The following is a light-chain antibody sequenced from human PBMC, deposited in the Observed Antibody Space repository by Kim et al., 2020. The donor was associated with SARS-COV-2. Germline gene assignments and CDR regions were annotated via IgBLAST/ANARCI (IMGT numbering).Light chain of an antibody. V-gene: IGKV1-39*01. CDR1: QSISSY. J-gene: IGKJ4*01. CDR2: AAA. Sequence: ASVGDRVTITCRASQSISSYLKWYQQKPGKAPKLLFYAAASLQSGVPSRFSGSGAGTDFTLTISSLQPEDFATYYCQQSYSTPLTFGGGTKVEIK. CDR3: QQSYSTPLT.